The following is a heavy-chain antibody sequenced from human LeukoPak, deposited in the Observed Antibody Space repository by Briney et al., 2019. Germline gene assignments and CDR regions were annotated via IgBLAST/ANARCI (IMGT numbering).Heavy chain of an antibody. V-gene: IGHV4-39*01. J-gene: IGHJ4*02. CDR2: VSSSGTT. Sequence: TSETLSLTCTVSGGSICGNNFYWGWIRQPPGRGLEWIASVSSSGTTCYNPSLKSRVTISVDSSKDQFSLKSNSVTAADTAVYYCARRPGATTFDYWGQGALITVSS. CDR3: ARRPGATTFDY. D-gene: IGHD1-26*01. CDR1: GGSICGNNFY.